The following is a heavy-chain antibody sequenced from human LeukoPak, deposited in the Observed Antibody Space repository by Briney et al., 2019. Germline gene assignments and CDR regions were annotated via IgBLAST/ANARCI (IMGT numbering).Heavy chain of an antibody. Sequence: PGGSLRLSCAASGFTFSSYGMHWVRQAPGKGLEWVAVISDDGNNKYYVDSVKGRFTISRDNPTDTLYLQMDSLRAEDTAVYYCAGGLLGCSGGSCYPTDYWGQGTLVTVSS. V-gene: IGHV3-30*03. J-gene: IGHJ4*02. CDR3: AGGLLGCSGGSCYPTDY. CDR1: GFTFSSYG. CDR2: ISDDGNNK. D-gene: IGHD2-15*01.